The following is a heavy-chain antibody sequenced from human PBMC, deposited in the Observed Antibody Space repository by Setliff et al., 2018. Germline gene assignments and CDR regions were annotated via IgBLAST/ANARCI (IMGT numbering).Heavy chain of an antibody. CDR3: ARDATSGSYRGAFDI. D-gene: IGHD1-26*01. CDR2: IWYDGSNK. J-gene: IGHJ3*02. V-gene: IGHV3-33*08. CDR1: GFTFSSYA. Sequence: SLRLSCAASGFTFSSYAITWVRQAPGKGLEWVAVIWYDGSNKYYADSVKGRFTISRDNSKNTLYLQMNSLRAEDTAVYYCARDATSGSYRGAFDIWGQGTMVTVSS.